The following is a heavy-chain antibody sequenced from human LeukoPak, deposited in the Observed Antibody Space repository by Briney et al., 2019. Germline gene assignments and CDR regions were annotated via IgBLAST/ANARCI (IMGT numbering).Heavy chain of an antibody. D-gene: IGHD3-16*02. Sequence: TSVKVSCKASGYTFTGYYMYWVRQAPGQGLEWMGWINPNSGGTNYAQKFQGRVTMTRDTSISTAYMELSRLRSDDTAVYYCARVLITFGGVIVPAFDYWGQGTLVTVSS. V-gene: IGHV1-2*02. CDR3: ARVLITFGGVIVPAFDY. J-gene: IGHJ4*02. CDR1: GYTFTGYY. CDR2: INPNSGGT.